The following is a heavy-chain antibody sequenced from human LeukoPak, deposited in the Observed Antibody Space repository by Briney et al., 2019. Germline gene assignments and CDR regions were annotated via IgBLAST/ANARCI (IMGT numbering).Heavy chain of an antibody. D-gene: IGHD2-15*01. J-gene: IGHJ4*02. V-gene: IGHV3-9*01. CDR1: GFTLGDYA. CDR3: AKSRSSDKSPDGY. CDR2: ISWNGGRI. Sequence: GRSLRLSCAASGFTLGDYAMHWVRQAPGKGLEWVSVISWNGGRIGYADSAKGRFTISRDNAKNSLFLQMNGLRAEDTAFYYFAKSRSSDKSPDGYWGQGTLVTVSS.